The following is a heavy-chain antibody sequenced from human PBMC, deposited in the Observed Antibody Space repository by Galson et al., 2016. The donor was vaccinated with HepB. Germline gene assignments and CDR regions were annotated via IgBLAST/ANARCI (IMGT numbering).Heavy chain of an antibody. Sequence: SVKVSCKASGYTFTTSGITWVRQAPGQGLEWMGWIKSYNGDTVYAENLQGRVTLTTDTSTSTAYMELRDLRSDDTAVYYCARVGYCNGAACHSNGMDVWGQGTTVTVSS. CDR3: ARVGYCNGAACHSNGMDV. CDR1: GYTFTTSG. V-gene: IGHV1-18*01. CDR2: IKSYNGDT. J-gene: IGHJ6*02. D-gene: IGHD2-15*01.